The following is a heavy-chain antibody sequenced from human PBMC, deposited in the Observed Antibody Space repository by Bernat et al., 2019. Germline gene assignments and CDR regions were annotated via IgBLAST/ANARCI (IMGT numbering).Heavy chain of an antibody. CDR2: ISAYNGNT. V-gene: IGHV1-18*01. D-gene: IGHD2-15*01. J-gene: IGHJ4*02. CDR3: ARDCSGGSCYPDQYYFDY. CDR1: GYTFTSYG. Sequence: QVRLVQSGAEVKKPGASVKVSCKASGYTFTSYGISWVRQAPGQGLEWMGWISAYNGNTNYAQKLQGRVTMTTDTSTSTAYMELRSLRSDDTAVYYCARDCSGGSCYPDQYYFDYWGQGTLVTVSS.